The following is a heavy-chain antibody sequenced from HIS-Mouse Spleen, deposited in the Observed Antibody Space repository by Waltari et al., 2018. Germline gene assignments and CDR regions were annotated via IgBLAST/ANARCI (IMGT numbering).Heavy chain of an antibody. CDR2: IGWYDGK. Sequence: QVTLRESGPALVKPTQTLTLTCTFSGFSLSTSGMCVSWIRQPPGKALEWLARIGWYDGKYYSTSRKTRLTISTDTYKNQVVLTMTSMDPVDTATYYCARIAEGYSSGWYAFDYWGQGTLVTVSS. CDR1: GFSLSTSGMC. V-gene: IGHV2-70*15. J-gene: IGHJ4*02. CDR3: ARIAEGYSSGWYAFDY. D-gene: IGHD6-19*01.